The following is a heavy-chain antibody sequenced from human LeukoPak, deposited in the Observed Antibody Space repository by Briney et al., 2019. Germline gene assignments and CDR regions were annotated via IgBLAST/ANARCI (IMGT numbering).Heavy chain of an antibody. CDR3: ARGGAYGGNFVDY. CDR2: VSGNGGST. V-gene: IGHV3-23*01. J-gene: IGHJ4*02. CDR1: KFTFSNYA. D-gene: IGHD4-23*01. Sequence: GGSLRLSCAASKFTFSNYAMSWVRQAPGKGLEWVSGVSGNGGSTYYADSVKGRFTISRDNAKNSLYLQMNSLRAEDTAVYYCARGGAYGGNFVDYWGQGTLVTVSS.